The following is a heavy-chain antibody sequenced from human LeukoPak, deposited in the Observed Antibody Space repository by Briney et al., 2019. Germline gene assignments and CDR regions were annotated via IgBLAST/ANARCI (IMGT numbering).Heavy chain of an antibody. CDR1: GYTFTDYY. V-gene: IGHV1-2*02. D-gene: IGHD2-15*01. J-gene: IGHJ3*02. CDR3: ARDCSGADCYSGNAFDI. Sequence: ASVKVSCKTSGYTFTDYYMQWVRQAPGQGLEWMGWINPSDGDTKSARKFQGRVTMTRDTSISTAYLELSRLTSDDTAIYYCARDCSGADCYSGNAFDIWGQGTMVAVSS. CDR2: INPSDGDT.